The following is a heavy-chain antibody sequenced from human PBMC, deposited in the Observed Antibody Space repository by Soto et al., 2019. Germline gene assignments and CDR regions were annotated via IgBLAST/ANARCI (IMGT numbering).Heavy chain of an antibody. D-gene: IGHD3-3*01. Sequence: GGSLRLSCAAAGFTFSSYSMNWVRQAPGKGLEWVSYISSSSSTIYYADSVKGRFTISGDNAKNSLYLQMNSLRDEDTAVYYCARDLLTIFGVVITHYGMDVWGQGTTVTVSS. J-gene: IGHJ6*02. CDR1: GFTFSSYS. CDR2: ISSSSSTI. CDR3: ARDLLTIFGVVITHYGMDV. V-gene: IGHV3-48*02.